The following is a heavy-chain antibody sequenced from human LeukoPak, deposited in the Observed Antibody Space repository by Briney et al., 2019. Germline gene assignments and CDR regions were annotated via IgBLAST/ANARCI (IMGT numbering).Heavy chain of an antibody. Sequence: GGSLRLSCAASGFTFSDYYMSWIRQAPGKGLEWVAYISSSGSTIYYADSVQGRFTISRDNAKNSLYLQMYSLRAEDTAVYYCATSSGYYANYFDYWGQGTLVTVSS. J-gene: IGHJ4*02. CDR2: ISSSGSTI. D-gene: IGHD3-22*01. V-gene: IGHV3-11*04. CDR1: GFTFSDYY. CDR3: ATSSGYYANYFDY.